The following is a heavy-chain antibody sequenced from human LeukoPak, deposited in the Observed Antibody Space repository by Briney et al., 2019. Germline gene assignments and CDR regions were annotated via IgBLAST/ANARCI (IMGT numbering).Heavy chain of an antibody. D-gene: IGHD3-10*01. CDR2: IHYNGNT. V-gene: IGHV4-39*07. J-gene: IGHJ6*03. Sequence: SETLSLTCTVSGGSIRSFDNYWVWIRQPPGKGLEWIGGIHYNGNTYYYPSLKSRVTISVDTSKNQFSLRLSSVTAADTAVYYCAREDSGSYYNFYYFYMDVWGKGTTVTISS. CDR3: AREDSGSYYNFYYFYMDV. CDR1: GGSIRSFDNY.